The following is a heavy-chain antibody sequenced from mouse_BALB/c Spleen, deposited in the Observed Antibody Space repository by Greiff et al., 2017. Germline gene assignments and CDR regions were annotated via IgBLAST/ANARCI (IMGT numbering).Heavy chain of an antibody. J-gene: IGHJ3*01. CDR2: ISTYYGNT. CDR3: ARGHDYDGGAWFAY. CDR1: SYTFTDYA. D-gene: IGHD2-4*01. Sequence: VQLQQSGPELVRPGVSMKISCKGSSYTFTDYAMHWVKQSHAKSLEWIGVISTYYGNTNYNQKFKGKATMTVDKSSSTAYMELARLTSEDSAVYYCARGHDYDGGAWFAYWGQGTLVTVSA. V-gene: IGHV1-67*01.